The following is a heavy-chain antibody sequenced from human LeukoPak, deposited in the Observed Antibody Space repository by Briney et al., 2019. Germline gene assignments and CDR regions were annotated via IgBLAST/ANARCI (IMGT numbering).Heavy chain of an antibody. CDR3: ARSETQLDLDY. CDR2: IYYSGST. V-gene: IGHV4-59*01. CDR1: GGSISSYY. Sequence: SETLSLTCTISGGSISSYYWSWIRQPPGKGLEWIGYIYYSGSTNYNPSLKSRVTISVDTSKNQFSLKLSSVTAADTAVYYCARSETQLDLDYWGQGTLVTVSS. J-gene: IGHJ4*02. D-gene: IGHD1-1*01.